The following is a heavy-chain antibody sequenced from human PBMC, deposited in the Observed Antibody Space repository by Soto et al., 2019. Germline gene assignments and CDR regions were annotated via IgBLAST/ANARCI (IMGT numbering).Heavy chain of an antibody. CDR1: GFTFSSYT. V-gene: IGHV3-23*01. CDR2: ISATGGST. CDR3: AKGFIRDCGGDCTVDT. Sequence: PGGSLRLSCAASGFTFSSYTMSGVRQATGKGLEWVSGISATGGSTYYADSVKGRFTFSRDNSKNTLYLQMNSLRAEDTAVYYCAKGFIRDCGGDCTVDTWGQGTLVTVSS. D-gene: IGHD2-21*02. J-gene: IGHJ5*02.